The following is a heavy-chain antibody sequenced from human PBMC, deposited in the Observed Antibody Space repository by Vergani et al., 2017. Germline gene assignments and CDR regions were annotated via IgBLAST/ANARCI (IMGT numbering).Heavy chain of an antibody. J-gene: IGHJ4*02. CDR1: GGSFNDYW. D-gene: IGHD3-10*01. CDR3: ARHSMVRDRPFDY. V-gene: IGHV4-34*01. CDR2: IRHDGIT. Sequence: QAQLQQWGAGLLKPSETLSLTCAIYGGSFNDYWWTWIRQPPGKGLEWIGEIRHDGITHYSPSLKSRVTISIDTSKNQFSLKLSSVTAADTAVYYCARHSMVRDRPFDYWGQGTLVTVSS.